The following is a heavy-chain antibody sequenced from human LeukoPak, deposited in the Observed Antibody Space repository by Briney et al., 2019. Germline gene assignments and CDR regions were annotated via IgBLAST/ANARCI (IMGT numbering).Heavy chain of an antibody. D-gene: IGHD2-2*01. CDR3: ARRGSPIYYYYMDV. Sequence: ASVKVSCKTSGYTFTGQFMHWVRQAPGQGLEWMGWINPNTGGTNYAQKFQGRVTMTRDTSISTVYMELSSLRSDDTAVYFCARRGSPIYYYYMDVWGKGTTVTISS. CDR1: GYTFTGQF. V-gene: IGHV1-2*02. CDR2: INPNTGGT. J-gene: IGHJ6*03.